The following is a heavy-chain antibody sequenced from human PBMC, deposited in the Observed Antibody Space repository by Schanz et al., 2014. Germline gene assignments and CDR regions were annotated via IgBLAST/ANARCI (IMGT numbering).Heavy chain of an antibody. CDR3: ARDSRPNYDFLTAYYSIDY. D-gene: IGHD3-9*01. CDR1: GFIFSSYG. Sequence: QVPLVESGGGVVQPGRSLRLSCAASGFIFSSYGLHWVRQAPGKGLVWVAFIWYDGSNKYYADSVKGRFTISRDNAKNTLYLQMNSLRAEDTAVYYCARDSRPNYDFLTAYYSIDYWGQGTLVTVSS. CDR2: IWYDGSNK. V-gene: IGHV3-33*01. J-gene: IGHJ4*02.